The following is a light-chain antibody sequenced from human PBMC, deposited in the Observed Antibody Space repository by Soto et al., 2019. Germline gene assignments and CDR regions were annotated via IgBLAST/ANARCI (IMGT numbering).Light chain of an antibody. CDR1: QGISSW. Sequence: DIQMTQSPSSVSASVGDRVTITCRASQGISSWVAWYQQKPGKAPNLLIHTASSLQSGVPSRFSGSGSGADFTLTISSLQPEDFATYYCQQANRFPLTCGGGTKVEIK. J-gene: IGKJ4*01. CDR3: QQANRFPLT. CDR2: TAS. V-gene: IGKV1-12*01.